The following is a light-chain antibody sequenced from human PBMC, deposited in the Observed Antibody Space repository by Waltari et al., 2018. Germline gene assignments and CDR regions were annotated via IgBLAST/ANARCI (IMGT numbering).Light chain of an antibody. Sequence: QSALTQPASVSGSPGQSITISCTGISSDVGGYNYVSWYQQYPGNAPNLMIYDFSNRPSGVSNRFSGSKSGNTASLTISGLQAEDEADYYCSSYTSSSPYVFGTGTKVTVL. CDR2: DFS. CDR3: SSYTSSSPYV. V-gene: IGLV2-14*03. J-gene: IGLJ1*01. CDR1: SSDVGGYNY.